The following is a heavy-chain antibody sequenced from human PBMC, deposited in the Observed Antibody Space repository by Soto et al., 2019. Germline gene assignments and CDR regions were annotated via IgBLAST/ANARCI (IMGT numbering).Heavy chain of an antibody. CDR1: GFSISRHT. CDR3: ARDNACVQFDI. D-gene: IGHD1-1*01. CDR2: MTGNGDNI. V-gene: IGHV3-64*07. Sequence: EEQLVESGGGLVQPGGSLRLSCAASGFSISRHTMHWVRQAPGRGLEYVSSMTGNGDNIYYAESVRGRFTISRDNSKNTLYLQMGNLRVDAMAIYYCARDNACVQFDIWGQGALVTVSS. J-gene: IGHJ4*02.